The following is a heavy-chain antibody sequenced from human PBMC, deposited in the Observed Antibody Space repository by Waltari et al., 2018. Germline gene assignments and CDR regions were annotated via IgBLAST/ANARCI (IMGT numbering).Heavy chain of an antibody. CDR3: AREEFYYDSSGKDAFDI. CDR1: GGSISSGSYY. J-gene: IGHJ3*02. V-gene: IGHV4-61*02. Sequence: QVQLQESGPGLVKPSQTLSLTCTVSGGSISSGSYYWSWIRQPAGKGLEWIGRIYTSGGTNYNPSLKSRVTISVDTSKNQFSLKLSSVTAADTAVYYCAREEFYYDSSGKDAFDIWGQGTMV. D-gene: IGHD3-22*01. CDR2: IYTSGGT.